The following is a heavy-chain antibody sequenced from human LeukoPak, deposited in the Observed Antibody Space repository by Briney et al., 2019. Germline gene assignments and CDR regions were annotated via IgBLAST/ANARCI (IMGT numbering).Heavy chain of an antibody. CDR2: ISYDGTNK. Sequence: PGGSLRLSCAASGFTFSSYAMHWVRQAPGKGLEWVAVISYDGTNKYYGESVKGRFTISRDNSKNTLYLQMNSLREDDTAVYYCARDSYGDYYFDYWGQGTLVTVSS. CDR3: ARDSYGDYYFDY. V-gene: IGHV3-30-3*01. CDR1: GFTFSSYA. D-gene: IGHD4-17*01. J-gene: IGHJ4*02.